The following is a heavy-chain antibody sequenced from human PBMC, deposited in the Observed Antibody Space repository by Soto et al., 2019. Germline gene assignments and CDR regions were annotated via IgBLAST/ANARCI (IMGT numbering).Heavy chain of an antibody. V-gene: IGHV3-30*18. Sequence: SCKASGNTVPNYAIHWVRQAPGKGLEWVAVIASDGKDKRYADSVKGRFTISRDNSKNTVYLQMNSLRGEDTAVYYCAKDGAIAAADYFFDYWGQGSLVTVSS. D-gene: IGHD6-13*01. CDR1: GNTVPNYA. CDR2: IASDGKDK. J-gene: IGHJ4*02. CDR3: AKDGAIAAADYFFDY.